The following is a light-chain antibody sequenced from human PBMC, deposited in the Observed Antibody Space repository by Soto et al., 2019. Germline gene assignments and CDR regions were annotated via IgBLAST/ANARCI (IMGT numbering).Light chain of an antibody. CDR1: SSDVGGYNY. CDR3: SSYTSSSIDYV. Sequence: QSALTQPASVSGSPGQSITISCTGTSSDVGGYNYVSWYQQHPGKAPKLMIYEVSNRPSGVSNRFSGSKSGNTASLTISGLRAEDEADYYCSSYTSSSIDYVFGTGTQVTVL. CDR2: EVS. J-gene: IGLJ1*01. V-gene: IGLV2-14*01.